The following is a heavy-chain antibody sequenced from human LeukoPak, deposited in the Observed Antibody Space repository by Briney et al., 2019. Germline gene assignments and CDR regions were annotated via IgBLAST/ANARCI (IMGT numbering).Heavy chain of an antibody. J-gene: IGHJ3*02. D-gene: IGHD2-2*02. CDR3: AKLIRDIVVVPAAILRAFDI. CDR1: GFTFSSYA. Sequence: GGSLRLSCAASGFTFSSYAMSWVRQAPGKGLEWVSAISGSGGSTYYADSVKGRFTISRDNSKNTLYLQMNSLRAEDTAVYYCAKLIRDIVVVPAAILRAFDIWGQGTMVTVSS. CDR2: ISGSGGST. V-gene: IGHV3-23*01.